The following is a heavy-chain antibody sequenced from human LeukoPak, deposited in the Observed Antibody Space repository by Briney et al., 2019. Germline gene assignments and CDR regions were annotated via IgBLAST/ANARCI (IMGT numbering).Heavy chain of an antibody. CDR1: GASMSTYY. J-gene: IGHJ5*02. Sequence: PSETLSLTCSASGASMSTYYWSWIRQPPGKGLEWIAYISYSGNTNYNPSFNSRVTISVDTTKNQFSLKLTSVTAADTAVYYCVAGDVVGLDWSDPWGHGALVTVSS. CDR3: VAGDVVGLDWSDP. D-gene: IGHD3/OR15-3a*01. V-gene: IGHV4-59*08. CDR2: ISYSGNT.